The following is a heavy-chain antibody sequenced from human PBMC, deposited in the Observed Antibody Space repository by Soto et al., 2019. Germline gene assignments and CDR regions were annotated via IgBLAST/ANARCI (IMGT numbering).Heavy chain of an antibody. CDR2: INHSGST. D-gene: IGHD3-16*01. V-gene: IGHV4-34*01. CDR1: GGSFSGYY. Sequence: SETLSLTCAVYGGSFSGYYWSWIRQPPGKGLEWIGEINHSGSTNYNPSLKSRVTIFVDTSKNEFSLTLRSVSAADTAVYHCVRVWVGPIWNNYERLGAMDLWGQGTTDTVSS. J-gene: IGHJ6*02. CDR3: VRVWVGPIWNNYERLGAMDL.